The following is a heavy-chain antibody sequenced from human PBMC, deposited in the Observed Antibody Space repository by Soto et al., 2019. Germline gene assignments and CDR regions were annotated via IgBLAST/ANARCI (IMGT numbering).Heavy chain of an antibody. V-gene: IGHV3-23*01. CDR3: AKECGSLVSDY. CDR2: ISGSGVST. CDR1: GFTFSSYA. Sequence: GGSLRLSCAASGFTFSSYAMSWVRQAPGKGLGWVSAISGSGVSTYYADSAKGRCTISRDNSKNTLYLQMNSLRAEGTAVYYCAKECGSLVSDYWGQGTLVTVSS. D-gene: IGHD1-26*01. J-gene: IGHJ4*02.